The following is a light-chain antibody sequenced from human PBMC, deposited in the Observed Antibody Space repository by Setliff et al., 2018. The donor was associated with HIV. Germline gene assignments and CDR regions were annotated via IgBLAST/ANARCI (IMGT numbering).Light chain of an antibody. CDR2: DVT. CDR1: SSDVGSQTS. V-gene: IGLV2-14*01. J-gene: IGLJ1*01. Sequence: QFVLAQPASVSGSAGQSIAISCTGTSSDVGSQTSISWYQQHPGEAPKLMIFDVTKRPSGVSNRFSGSKSGNTASLIISGLHSEDEADYYCFSYTTRSTYVFGTGTKVTVL. CDR3: FSYTTRSTYV.